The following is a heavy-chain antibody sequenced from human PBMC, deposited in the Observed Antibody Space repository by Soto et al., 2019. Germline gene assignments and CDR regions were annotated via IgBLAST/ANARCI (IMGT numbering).Heavy chain of an antibody. D-gene: IGHD3-22*01. CDR3: WLALAGSSPGYFDS. J-gene: IGHJ4*03. CDR1: GGTFSSYA. Sequence: SVKVSCKACGGTFSSYAISWVRQAPGQGLEWMGGIIPIFGTADYAQKFQGRVTITADDFTSTAYMELSILRSEGTAVYYCWLALAGSSPGYFDSWGQGTLVTGSS. V-gene: IGHV1-69*13. CDR2: IIPIFGTA.